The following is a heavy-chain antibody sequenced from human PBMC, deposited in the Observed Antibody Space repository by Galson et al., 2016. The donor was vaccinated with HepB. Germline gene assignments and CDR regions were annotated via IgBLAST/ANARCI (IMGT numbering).Heavy chain of an antibody. Sequence: SVKVSCKVSGYRLSELSMHWVRQAPGKGLEWVGGFDPEEGETLYAQKFQGRVTMTEDSTTDTAYMELRSLRSDDTAVYYCATGGYDTLTGYYMGDALDFWGPGTLVTVSS. CDR3: ATGGYDTLTGYYMGDALDF. D-gene: IGHD3-9*01. V-gene: IGHV1-24*01. CDR1: GYRLSELS. CDR2: FDPEEGET. J-gene: IGHJ1*01.